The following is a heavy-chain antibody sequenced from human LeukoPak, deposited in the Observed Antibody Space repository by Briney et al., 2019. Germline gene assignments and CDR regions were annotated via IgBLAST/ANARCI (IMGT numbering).Heavy chain of an antibody. CDR1: GFTFSSYG. CDR2: ISGSGRST. Sequence: GGSLRLSCAASGFTFSSYGMSWVRQAPGMGLEWVSAISGSGRSTYYADSVKGRFTISRDNSKNTLYLQMNSLRAEDTAVYYCAKDRVEYYFDYWGQGTLVTVSS. D-gene: IGHD5-24*01. CDR3: AKDRVEYYFDY. V-gene: IGHV3-23*01. J-gene: IGHJ4*02.